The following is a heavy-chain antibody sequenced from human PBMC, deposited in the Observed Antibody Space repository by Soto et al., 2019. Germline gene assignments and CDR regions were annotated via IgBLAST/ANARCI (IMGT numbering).Heavy chain of an antibody. CDR2: IYWDDDK. CDR1: GFSLSTSGVG. J-gene: IGHJ6*02. D-gene: IGHD2-21*02. V-gene: IGHV2-5*02. CDR3: IQSRCGGDCLQSYASHYYYGMDV. Sequence: QITLKESGPTLVKPTQTLTLTCTFSGFSLSTSGVGVGWIRQPPGKALDWLALIYWDDDKRYSPSLRSRLIISKDTSKNQVVLTMTNMDPVDTATYYCIQSRCGGDCLQSYASHYYYGMDVWGQGTTVTVSS.